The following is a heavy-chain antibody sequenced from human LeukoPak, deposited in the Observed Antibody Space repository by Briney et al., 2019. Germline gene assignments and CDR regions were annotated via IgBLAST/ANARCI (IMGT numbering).Heavy chain of an antibody. CDR1: GGSFSGYY. CDR3: ARSPMAYYYDSSGYPAVNWFDP. V-gene: IGHV4-34*01. Sequence: PSETLSLTCAVYGGSFSGYYWSWIRQPPGKGLEWIGEINHSGSTNYNPSLKSRVTISVDTSKNQFSLKLSSVTAADTAVYYCARSPMAYYYDSSGYPAVNWFDPWGQGTLVTVSS. CDR2: INHSGST. J-gene: IGHJ5*02. D-gene: IGHD3-22*01.